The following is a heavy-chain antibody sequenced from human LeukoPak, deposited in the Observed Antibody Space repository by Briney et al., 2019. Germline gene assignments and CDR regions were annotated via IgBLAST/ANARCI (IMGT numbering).Heavy chain of an antibody. V-gene: IGHV1-2*02. Sequence: SSVKVSCKSSVYTFTGYYMHWVRQAPGQALEWMGWINPNSCDTNYAQKFQGRVTMTRDTSISTAYMELSRLRSDDTAVYYCARQYSGSYLLPATYYYYYYMDVWGKGTTVTVSS. CDR1: VYTFTGYY. CDR3: ARQYSGSYLLPATYYYYYYMDV. D-gene: IGHD1-26*01. J-gene: IGHJ6*03. CDR2: INPNSCDT.